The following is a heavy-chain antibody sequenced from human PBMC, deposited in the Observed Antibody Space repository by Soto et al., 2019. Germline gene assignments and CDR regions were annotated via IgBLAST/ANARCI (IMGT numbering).Heavy chain of an antibody. CDR3: ARGQRFSDWFDP. CDR2: IYSSGST. J-gene: IGHJ5*02. CDR1: GGAISTYY. V-gene: IGHV4-4*07. Sequence: SETLSLTCTVSGGAISTYYWTWIRQPAGKGLEWIGRIYSSGSTKYNPSLQSRVTMSLDTSNNQFSLRLTSVTAADTAVYYCARGQRFSDWFDPWGQGTLVTAPQ. D-gene: IGHD3-3*01.